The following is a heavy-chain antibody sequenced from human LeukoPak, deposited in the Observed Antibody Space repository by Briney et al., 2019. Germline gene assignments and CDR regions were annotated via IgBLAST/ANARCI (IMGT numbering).Heavy chain of an antibody. CDR1: GFTFSSYA. CDR2: ITGSGGNT. J-gene: IGHJ3*02. Sequence: GGSLRLSCAAPGFTFSSYAMSWVRQAPGKGLEWVSAITGSGGNTYYADSVKGRFTISRDNSKNTLYLQMNSLRAEDTAVYYCAKDRQGHDAFDIWGQGTMVTVSS. CDR3: AKDRQGHDAFDI. V-gene: IGHV3-23*01.